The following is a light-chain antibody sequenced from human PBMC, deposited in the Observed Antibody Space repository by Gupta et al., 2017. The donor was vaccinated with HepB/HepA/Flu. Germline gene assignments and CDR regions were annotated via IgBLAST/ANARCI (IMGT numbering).Light chain of an antibody. Sequence: QSVWTQPPSLSESPMQRVTISCSGSSSNIANNAINCYQQLPAKAPKLLIYYDDLLPSGVSAGFSGSTSGTSASLAISALQYEDDADYYCAAWDESRSGVVFGGGTKLTVL. CDR1: SSNIANNA. J-gene: IGLJ2*01. CDR3: AAWDESRSGVV. CDR2: YDD. V-gene: IGLV1-36*01.